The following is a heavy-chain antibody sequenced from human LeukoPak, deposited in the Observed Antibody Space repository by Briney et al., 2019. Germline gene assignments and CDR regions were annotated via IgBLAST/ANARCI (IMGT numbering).Heavy chain of an antibody. D-gene: IGHD1-26*01. Sequence: ASVKVSCKASGYTFTGYYMHWVRQAPGQGLEWMGRINPNNGATNYAQKLQGRVTITGDTSISTAYMELSSLRSDDTAVYYCTRESGTYHVNDYWGQGTLVTVSS. CDR3: TRESGTYHVNDY. CDR1: GYTFTGYY. CDR2: INPNNGAT. J-gene: IGHJ4*02. V-gene: IGHV1-2*06.